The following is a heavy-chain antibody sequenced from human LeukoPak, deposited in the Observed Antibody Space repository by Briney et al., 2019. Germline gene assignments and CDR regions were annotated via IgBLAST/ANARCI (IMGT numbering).Heavy chain of an antibody. CDR3: AKDALSDYGLGAQNY. CDR2: IYYSGGT. D-gene: IGHD4-17*01. V-gene: IGHV4-61*05. J-gene: IGHJ4*02. Sequence: SETLSLTCTVSGGSISSSSYSWGWIRQPPGKGLEWVGYIYYSGGTNYNPSLKSRVTISVDRSKNQFSLRLSSVTAADTAVYYCAKDALSDYGLGAQNYWGQGTLVTVSS. CDR1: GGSISSSSYS.